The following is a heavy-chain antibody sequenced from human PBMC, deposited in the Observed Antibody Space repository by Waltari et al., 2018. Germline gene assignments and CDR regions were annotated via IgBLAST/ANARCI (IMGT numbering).Heavy chain of an antibody. V-gene: IGHV1-3*01. CDR3: ARTYYDFWSGYYYLDY. J-gene: IGHJ4*02. CDR2: INAGNGNT. Sequence: QVQLVQSGAEVKKPGASVKVSCKASGYTFTSYAMHWVRQAPGQRLEWMGWINAGNGNTKYSQKFQGRVTITRDTSASTAYMELSSLRSEDTAVYYCARTYYDFWSGYYYLDYWGQGTLVTVSS. CDR1: GYTFTSYA. D-gene: IGHD3-3*01.